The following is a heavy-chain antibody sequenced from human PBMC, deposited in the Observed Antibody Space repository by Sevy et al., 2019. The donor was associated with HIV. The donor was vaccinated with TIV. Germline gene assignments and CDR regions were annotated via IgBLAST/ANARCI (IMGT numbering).Heavy chain of an antibody. CDR2: IYPDDSDT. J-gene: IGHJ4*02. Sequence: GESLKISCRGSGYSFTSHWIGWVRHMPRKGLEWMGIIYPDDSDTRYSPSFQGQVTFSADKSISTAYLQWSSLKASDTAMYYCATSRSGYLDSSGYYIYWGQGTLVTVSS. V-gene: IGHV5-51*01. D-gene: IGHD3-22*01. CDR3: ATSRSGYLDSSGYYIY. CDR1: GYSFTSHW.